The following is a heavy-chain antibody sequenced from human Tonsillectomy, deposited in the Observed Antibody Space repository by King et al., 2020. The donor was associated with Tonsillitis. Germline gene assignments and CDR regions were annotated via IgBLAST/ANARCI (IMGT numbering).Heavy chain of an antibody. D-gene: IGHD3-22*01. CDR2: IIPIFATA. CDR1: GDTFISYS. J-gene: IGHJ4*02. CDR3: ARDRSATYYDRSGYIDY. Sequence: VQLVESGAEVKKPGSSVKVSCKTSGDTFISYSITWVRQAPGQGLEWMGGIIPIFATANYAQRFQGRVTITANESTSTAYLELSSLRSEDTAVYYCARDRSATYYDRSGYIDYWGQGTLVTVSS. V-gene: IGHV1-69*01.